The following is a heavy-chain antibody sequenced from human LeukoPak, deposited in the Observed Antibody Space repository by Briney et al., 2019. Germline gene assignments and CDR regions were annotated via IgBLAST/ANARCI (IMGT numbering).Heavy chain of an antibody. CDR2: IIPIFGTA. CDR3: ARTWGYCSSTSCRDAFDI. D-gene: IGHD2-2*01. V-gene: IGHV1-69*05. CDR1: GGTFSSYA. J-gene: IGHJ3*02. Sequence: SMKVSCKASGGTFSSYAISWVRQAPGQGLEWMGRIIPIFGTANYAQKFQGRVTITTDESTSTAYMELSSLRSEDTAVYYCARTWGYCSSTSCRDAFDIWGQGTMVTVSS.